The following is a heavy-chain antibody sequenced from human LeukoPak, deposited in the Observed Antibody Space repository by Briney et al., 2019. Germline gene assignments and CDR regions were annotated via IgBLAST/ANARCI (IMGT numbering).Heavy chain of an antibody. CDR3: AHYDSSGYPGGMDV. CDR1: GFTVSSNY. D-gene: IGHD3-22*01. J-gene: IGHJ6*02. Sequence: AGSLRLSCAASGFTVSSNYMSWVRQAPGKGLEWVSVIYSGGSTYYADSVKGRFTISRDNSKNTLYLQMNSLRAEDTAVYYCAHYDSSGYPGGMDVWGQGTTVTVSS. V-gene: IGHV3-53*01. CDR2: IYSGGST.